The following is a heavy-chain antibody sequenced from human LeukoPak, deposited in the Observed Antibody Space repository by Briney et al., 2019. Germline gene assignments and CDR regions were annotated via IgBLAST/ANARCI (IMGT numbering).Heavy chain of an antibody. CDR2: SYDGDTNT. D-gene: IGHD7-27*01. CDR3: ASLWGWSAFDI. V-gene: IGHV5-10-1*01. CDR1: GYSFTSYW. Sequence: GDPLKISCKGSGYSFTSYWISWVRQMPGKGLEWMGRSYDGDTNTHYNPSFQGHVTISADKSLSTAYLQWSSLKASDTAMYYCASLWGWSAFDIWGQGTIVILS. J-gene: IGHJ3*02.